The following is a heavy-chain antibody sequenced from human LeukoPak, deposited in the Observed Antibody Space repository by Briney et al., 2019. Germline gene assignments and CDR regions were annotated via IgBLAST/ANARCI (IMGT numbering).Heavy chain of an antibody. V-gene: IGHV4-30-4*01. Sequence: SETLSLTRTVSGGSISSGDYYWSWIRQPPGKGLEWIGYIYYSGSTYYNPSLKSRVTISVDTSKNQFSLKLSSVTAADTAVYYCARARYYDSSGYIYDYWGQGTLVTVSS. J-gene: IGHJ4*02. CDR1: GGSISSGDYY. CDR3: ARARYYDSSGYIYDY. CDR2: IYYSGST. D-gene: IGHD3-22*01.